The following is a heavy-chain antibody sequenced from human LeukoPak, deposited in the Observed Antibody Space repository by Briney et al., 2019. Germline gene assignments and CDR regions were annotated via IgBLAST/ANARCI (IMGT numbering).Heavy chain of an antibody. CDR1: GGSISSSSYY. CDR3: ARVMATIHSHWFDP. V-gene: IGHV4-39*07. D-gene: IGHD5-24*01. J-gene: IGHJ5*02. CDR2: IYYSGST. Sequence: SETLSLTCTVPGGSISSSSYYWGWIRQPPGKGLEWIGSIYYSGSTYYNPSLKSRVTISVDTSKNQFSLKLSSVTAADAAVYYCARVMATIHSHWFDPWGQGTLVTVSS.